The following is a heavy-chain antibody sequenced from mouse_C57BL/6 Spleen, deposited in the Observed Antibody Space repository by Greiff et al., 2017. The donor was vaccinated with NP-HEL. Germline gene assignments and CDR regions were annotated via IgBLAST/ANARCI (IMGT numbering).Heavy chain of an antibody. J-gene: IGHJ4*01. CDR2: IDPSDSYT. CDR1: GYTFTSYW. V-gene: IGHV1-59*01. Sequence: QVQLQQPGAELVRPGTSVKLSCKASGYTFTSYWMHWVKQRPGQGLEWIGVIDPSDSYTNYNQKFKGKATLTVDTSSSTAYMQLSSLTSEDSAVYYCARSGDYDEEGAMDYWGQGTSVTVSS. D-gene: IGHD2-4*01. CDR3: ARSGDYDEEGAMDY.